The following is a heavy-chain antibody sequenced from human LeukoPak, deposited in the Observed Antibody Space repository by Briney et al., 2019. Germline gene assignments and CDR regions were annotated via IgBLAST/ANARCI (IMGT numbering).Heavy chain of an antibody. Sequence: ASVKVSCKASGYTFTSYYIHWVRQAPGQGLEWMGIINPSGGSTNYAQKFQGRVTMTSDMSTSTVYMELSTLRSEDTAVYYCARDNSVGDIAWWFDPWGQGTLVTVSS. D-gene: IGHD3-16*02. J-gene: IGHJ5*02. V-gene: IGHV1-46*01. CDR3: ARDNSVGDIAWWFDP. CDR1: GYTFTSYY. CDR2: INPSGGST.